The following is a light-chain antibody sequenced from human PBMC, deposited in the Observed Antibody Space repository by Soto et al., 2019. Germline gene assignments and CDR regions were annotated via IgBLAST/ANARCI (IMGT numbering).Light chain of an antibody. J-gene: IGKJ2*01. CDR1: QTVSTN. CDR2: GAS. Sequence: EIVMTQSQVTLSASPGERDTLSCRASQTVSTNLAWYQQSPGQAPRLLIYGASTRVTGIPPRFSGSGSGTEFTLTISSLQSEDFAVYFCRQYTNWPQNFGQGTKLEIK. V-gene: IGKV3-15*01. CDR3: RQYTNWPQN.